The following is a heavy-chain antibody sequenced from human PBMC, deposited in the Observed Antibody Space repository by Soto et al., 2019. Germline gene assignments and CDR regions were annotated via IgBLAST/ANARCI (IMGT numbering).Heavy chain of an antibody. J-gene: IGHJ4*02. CDR1: GYAFTTYG. CDR3: ARGRYGDY. V-gene: IGHV1-18*01. CDR2: ISAHNGNT. Sequence: QVHLVQSGAEVKKPGASVKVSCKGSGYAFTTYGITWVRQAPGQGLEWMGWISAHNGNTNYAQKLQGRVTVTRDTATSTAYMELRSLRSDDTAVYYCARGRYGDYWGQGALVTVSS. D-gene: IGHD1-1*01.